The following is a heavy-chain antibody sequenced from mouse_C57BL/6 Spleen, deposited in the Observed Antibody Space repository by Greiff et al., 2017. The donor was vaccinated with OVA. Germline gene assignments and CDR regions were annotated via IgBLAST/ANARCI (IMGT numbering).Heavy chain of an antibody. D-gene: IGHD2-5*01. CDR1: GFTFSSYT. Sequence: EVHLVESGGGLVKPGGSLKLSCAASGFTFSSYTMSWVRQTPEKRLEWVATISGGGGNTYYPDSVKGRFTISRDNAKTTLYLQMSSLRSEDTALYYCARHPLYDSNGWYFDVWGTGTTVTVSS. V-gene: IGHV5-9*01. CDR3: ARHPLYDSNGWYFDV. CDR2: ISGGGGNT. J-gene: IGHJ1*03.